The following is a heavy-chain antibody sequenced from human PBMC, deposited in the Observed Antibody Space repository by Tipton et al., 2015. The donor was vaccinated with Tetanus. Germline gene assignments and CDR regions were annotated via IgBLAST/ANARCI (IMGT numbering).Heavy chain of an antibody. Sequence: TLSLTCTVSGGSISGYYWNWIRQPPGKGLEWIGYVYYNGNTHYNPSLKSRVTISVDTSKNQFSLKLNSVTAADTAIYYCAREVPAACRFDSWGQGTLVTVSS. J-gene: IGHJ4*02. D-gene: IGHD2-2*01. CDR1: GGSISGYY. V-gene: IGHV4-59*01. CDR2: VYYNGNT. CDR3: AREVPAACRFDS.